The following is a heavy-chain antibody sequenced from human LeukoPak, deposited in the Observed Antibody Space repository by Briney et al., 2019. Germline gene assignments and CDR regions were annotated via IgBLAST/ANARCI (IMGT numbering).Heavy chain of an antibody. Sequence: SGPTLVKPTQTLTLTCTFSGFSLSTSGVGVGWIRQPPGKALEWLALIYWDDDKRYSPSLKSRLTITKDTSKNQVVLTMTNMDPVDTATYYCAHRGDSSGYFPSPSLYYFGYWGQGTLVTVSS. CDR3: AHRGDSSGYFPSPSLYYFGY. CDR1: GFSLSTSGVG. CDR2: IYWDDDK. D-gene: IGHD3-22*01. J-gene: IGHJ4*02. V-gene: IGHV2-5*02.